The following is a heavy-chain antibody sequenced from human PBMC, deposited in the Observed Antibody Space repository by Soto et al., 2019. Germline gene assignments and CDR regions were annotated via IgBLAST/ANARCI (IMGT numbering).Heavy chain of an antibody. V-gene: IGHV4-34*01. Sequence: LSLTCAVYGGSFIGHSWTWIRQSPGKGLEWIGDINHSGRVNYSPSLKSRVTISLDTSKNQFSLTLSAVTAADTAMYYCSTRAYDTNGYYRFDPWGQGTLVTVSS. J-gene: IGHJ5*01. CDR3: STRAYDTNGYYRFDP. CDR2: INHSGRV. D-gene: IGHD3-22*01. CDR1: GGSFIGHS.